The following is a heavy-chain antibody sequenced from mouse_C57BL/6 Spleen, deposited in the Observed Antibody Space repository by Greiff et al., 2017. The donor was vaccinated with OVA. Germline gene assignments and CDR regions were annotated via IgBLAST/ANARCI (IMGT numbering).Heavy chain of an antibody. CDR3: ARTGDHGNYEAMDY. CDR2: IYPGGGYT. CDR1: GYTFTNYW. D-gene: IGHD2-1*01. J-gene: IGHJ4*01. V-gene: IGHV1-63*01. Sequence: QVQLKQSGAELVRPGTSVKMSCKASGYTFTNYWIGWAKQRPGHGLEWIGDIYPGGGYTNYNEKFKGKATLTADKSSSTAYMQFSSLTSEDSAIYYCARTGDHGNYEAMDYWGKGTSVTVSS.